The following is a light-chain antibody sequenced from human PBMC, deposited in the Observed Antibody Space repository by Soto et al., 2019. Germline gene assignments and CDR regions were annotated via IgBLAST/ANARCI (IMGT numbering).Light chain of an antibody. J-gene: IGKJ5*01. CDR3: QQLNSYPIT. CDR1: QGISSY. Sequence: DIQLTQYPSFLSASVGDRVTLTCRASQGISSYLAWYQQKPGKAPKLLIYAASTLQSGVPSRFSGSGSGTEFTLTISSLQPEDFATYYCQQLNSYPITSGQGTRLEIK. V-gene: IGKV1-9*01. CDR2: AAS.